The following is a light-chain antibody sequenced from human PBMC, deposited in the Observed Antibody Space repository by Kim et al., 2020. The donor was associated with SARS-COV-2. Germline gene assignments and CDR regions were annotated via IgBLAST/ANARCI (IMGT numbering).Light chain of an antibody. Sequence: PSVEIAAISGRASRSVRSNCLAWYQQKPGLAPRIPIYTASSRAIGIPDRFSGSGSGTYFTLTIIRLESEDIAVYYCQQYGDLARTFGQGTKVDIK. CDR3: QQYGDLART. V-gene: IGKV3-20*01. CDR2: TAS. J-gene: IGKJ1*01. CDR1: RSVRSNC.